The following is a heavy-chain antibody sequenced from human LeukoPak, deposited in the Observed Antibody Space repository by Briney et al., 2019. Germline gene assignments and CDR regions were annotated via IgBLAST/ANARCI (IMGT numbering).Heavy chain of an antibody. J-gene: IGHJ3*02. V-gene: IGHV3-23*01. Sequence: PGGSLRLSCGAYGFIFSTYAMSWVRQAPGKGLEWVAAVSSAAFNTYYADSVKGRFTISRDNSKNTLYLQMNNLRAEDTAVYYCAKGGRSSGFDIWGQGTMVTVSS. CDR3: AKGGRSSGFDI. D-gene: IGHD1-26*01. CDR1: GFIFSTYA. CDR2: VSSAAFNT.